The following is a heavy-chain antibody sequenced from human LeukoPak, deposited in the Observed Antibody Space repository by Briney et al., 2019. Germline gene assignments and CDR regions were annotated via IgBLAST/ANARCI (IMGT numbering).Heavy chain of an antibody. V-gene: IGHV4-59*01. CDR1: GGSISSYY. Sequence: PSETLSLTCTVSGGSISSYYWSWIRQPPGKGLEWIGYIYYSGSTNYNPSLKSRVTISVDTSKNQFSLKLSSVTAVDTAVYYCARDRDYDFWSGSRDAFDIWGQGTMVTVSS. J-gene: IGHJ3*02. CDR3: ARDRDYDFWSGSRDAFDI. CDR2: IYYSGST. D-gene: IGHD3-3*01.